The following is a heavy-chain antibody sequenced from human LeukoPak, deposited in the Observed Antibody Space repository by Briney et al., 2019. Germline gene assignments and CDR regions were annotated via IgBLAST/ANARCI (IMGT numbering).Heavy chain of an antibody. V-gene: IGHV3-21*01. CDR1: GFTFGSYS. D-gene: IGHD3-22*01. CDR3: ARAGYGYYYDSSGRSPADY. J-gene: IGHJ4*02. Sequence: GGSLRLSCAASGFTFGSYSMNWVCQAPGKGLEWVSSISSSSSYIYYADSVKGRFTISRDNAKNSLYLQMNSLRAEDTAVYYCARAGYGYYYDSSGRSPADYWGQGTLVTVSS. CDR2: ISSSSSYI.